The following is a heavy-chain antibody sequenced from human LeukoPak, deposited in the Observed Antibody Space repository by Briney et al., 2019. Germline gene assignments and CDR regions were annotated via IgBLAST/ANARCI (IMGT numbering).Heavy chain of an antibody. Sequence: SVKVSCKASGYTFTVYYIHSVRQAPGQGLECIGCINPNSCVTNSAKKFRGRVTMTRYTSIRTAYMELSRLTSDNTAMYYWARDLLRRAASGMLDSWGQGTLVTVSS. CDR2: INPNSCVT. J-gene: IGHJ4*02. D-gene: IGHD1-1*01. V-gene: IGHV1-2*02. CDR1: GYTFTVYY. CDR3: ARDLLRRAASGMLDS.